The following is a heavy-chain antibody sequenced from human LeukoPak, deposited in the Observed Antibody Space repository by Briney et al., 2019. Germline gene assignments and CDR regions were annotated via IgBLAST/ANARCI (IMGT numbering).Heavy chain of an antibody. V-gene: IGHV1-46*01. CDR2: SNASGGNT. J-gene: IGHJ6*03. D-gene: IGHD3-10*01. Sequence: GASVKVSFKGSGYTVTSYYIRWVRQAPGQGLEWMGMSNASGGNTRYAQKFQGRGTMTRDISTSTAYMDLSSLRSADTAAYYCARAMRAGSGSYAYYYYYMDVWGKGTTVTVSS. CDR3: ARAMRAGSGSYAYYYYYMDV. CDR1: GYTVTSYY.